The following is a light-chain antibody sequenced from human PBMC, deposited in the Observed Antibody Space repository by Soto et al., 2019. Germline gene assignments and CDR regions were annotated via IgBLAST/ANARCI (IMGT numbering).Light chain of an antibody. CDR2: AAS. Sequence: IQLTQSPSSLSASVGDRVTITCRASQGISSYLAWYQQKPGKAPELLIYAASTLQSGVPSRFSGSGSGSEFTLTISSLQPEDCATYFCQQLNRFPPTFGPGTKVDIK. V-gene: IGKV1-9*01. J-gene: IGKJ3*01. CDR3: QQLNRFPPT. CDR1: QGISSY.